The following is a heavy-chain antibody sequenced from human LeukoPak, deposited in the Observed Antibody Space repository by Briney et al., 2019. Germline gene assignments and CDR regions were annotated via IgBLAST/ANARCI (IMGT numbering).Heavy chain of an antibody. D-gene: IGHD4-17*01. CDR1: GFTFSNYA. CDR3: ARETGGAIGSTDFDY. J-gene: IGHJ4*02. Sequence: GGSLRLSCAASGFTFSNYAMDWVRQAPGKGLEWVSAISGSGGSTYYADSVKGRFTISRDNSKNTVYVQMDSLRVEASAVYYCARETGGAIGSTDFDYWGQGTLDTVSS. CDR2: ISGSGGST. V-gene: IGHV3-23*01.